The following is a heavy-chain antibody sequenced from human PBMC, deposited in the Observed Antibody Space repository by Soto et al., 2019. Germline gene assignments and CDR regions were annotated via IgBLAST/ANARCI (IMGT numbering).Heavy chain of an antibody. CDR1: GYYFTGYY. CDR3: ATNLFSSTSRGSDFDP. V-gene: IGHV1-2*02. CDR2: IHPNRGVT. D-gene: IGHD2-2*01. J-gene: IGHJ5*02. Sequence: QVQLVQSGAEMKKPGASVKISCKASGYYFTGYYMHWVRQAPGQGLEWMGWIHPNRGVTNYAQRFQGRVTMTRATSISTAYLEVKRLTSDDTAVYYCATNLFSSTSRGSDFDPWGQGTLVIVSS.